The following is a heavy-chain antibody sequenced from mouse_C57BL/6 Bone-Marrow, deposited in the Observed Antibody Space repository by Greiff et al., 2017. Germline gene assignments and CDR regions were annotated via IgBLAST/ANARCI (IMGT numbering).Heavy chain of an antibody. CDR3: ARSGPLGRSFDY. CDR2: IYPTSGRT. Sequence: QVQLKQPGAELVKPGASVKMSCKASGYTFTSYWITWVKQRPGQGLEWIGDIYPTSGRTNYTEKFKSKAILTVDPSSNTAYMQLSSLTSEDSAVFYGARSGPLGRSFDYWGQGTTLTVSS. V-gene: IGHV1-55*01. D-gene: IGHD4-1*01. CDR1: GYTFTSYW. J-gene: IGHJ2*01.